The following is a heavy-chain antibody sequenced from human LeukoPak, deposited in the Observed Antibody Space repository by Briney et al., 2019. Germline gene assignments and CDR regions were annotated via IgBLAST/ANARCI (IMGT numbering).Heavy chain of an antibody. D-gene: IGHD3-3*01. Sequence: GGSLRLSCAASEFSVGSNYMTWVRQAPGKGLEWVSSISSSGDYIYYADSVKGRFTISRDNAKNSLYLQMNSLRAEDTAVYYCARGLGEWLNNAFDIWGQGTMVTVSS. CDR2: ISSSGDYI. CDR1: EFSVGSNY. CDR3: ARGLGEWLNNAFDI. V-gene: IGHV3-21*01. J-gene: IGHJ3*02.